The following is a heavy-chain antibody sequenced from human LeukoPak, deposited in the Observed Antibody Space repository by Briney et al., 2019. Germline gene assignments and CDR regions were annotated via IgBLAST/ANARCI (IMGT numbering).Heavy chain of an antibody. D-gene: IGHD3-3*01. V-gene: IGHV3-30-3*01. CDR3: ARRELRFLEWLQPHNAFAI. J-gene: IGHJ3*02. CDR2: ISYDGSNK. Sequence: GRSLRLSCAASGFTFSSYAMHWVRQAPGKGLEWVAVISYDGSNKYYADSVKGRFTISRDNSKNTLYLQMNSLRAEDTAMYYCARRELRFLEWLQPHNAFAIWGQGTMVTVSS. CDR1: GFTFSSYA.